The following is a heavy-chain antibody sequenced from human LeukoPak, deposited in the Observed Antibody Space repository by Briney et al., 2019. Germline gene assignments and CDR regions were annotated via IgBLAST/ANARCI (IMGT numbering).Heavy chain of an antibody. CDR1: GYTFTGYY. CDR2: INPNSGGT. V-gene: IGHV1-2*04. J-gene: IGHJ4*02. D-gene: IGHD5-18*01. CDR3: ASGDSEDTAMTY. Sequence: ASVKVPCKASGYTFTGYYMHWVRQAPGQGLEWMGWINPNSGGTNYAQKFQGWVTMTRDTSISTAYMELSRLRSDDTAVYYCASGDSEDTAMTYWGQGTLVTVSS.